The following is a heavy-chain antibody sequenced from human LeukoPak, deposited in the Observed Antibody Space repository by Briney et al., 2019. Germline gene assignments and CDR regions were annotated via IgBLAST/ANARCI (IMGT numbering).Heavy chain of an antibody. CDR3: ARGNGDPGYNWFDP. J-gene: IGHJ5*02. Sequence: SQTPSLTCTVSGGSISSGDYYWSWIRQPPGKGLEWIGYIYYSGSTYYNPSLKSRVTISVDTSKNQFSLKLSSVTAADTAVYYCARGNGDPGYNWFDPWGQGTLVTVSS. D-gene: IGHD4-17*01. CDR2: IYYSGST. V-gene: IGHV4-30-4*01. CDR1: GGSISSGDYY.